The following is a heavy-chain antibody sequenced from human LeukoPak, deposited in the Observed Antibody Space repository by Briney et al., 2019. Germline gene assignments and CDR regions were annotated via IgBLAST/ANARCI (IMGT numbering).Heavy chain of an antibody. Sequence: SVKVSCKASGGTFSSYAISWVRQAPGQGLEWMGGIIPIFGTANYAQKFQGRVTITADESTSTAYMELSSLRSEDTAVYYCARGSVLLWFGEGYYYMDVWGKGTTVTVSS. V-gene: IGHV1-69*13. CDR3: ARGSVLLWFGEGYYYMDV. J-gene: IGHJ6*03. D-gene: IGHD3-10*01. CDR1: GGTFSSYA. CDR2: IIPIFGTA.